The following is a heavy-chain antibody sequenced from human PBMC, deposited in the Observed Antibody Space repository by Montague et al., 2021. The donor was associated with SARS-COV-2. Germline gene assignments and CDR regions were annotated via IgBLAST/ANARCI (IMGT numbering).Heavy chain of an antibody. D-gene: IGHD6-13*01. CDR1: GDSVCSNTVA. CDR2: TYYRSKWYY. CDR3: TRDPRYSLSWSFDY. V-gene: IGHV6-1*01. J-gene: IGHJ4*02. Sequence: CAISGDSVCSNTVARNWIRQSPSRGPERLGRTYYRSKWYYDYAVSVKSRMTISPDTSKNQFSLQLSSVTPEDRAVYYCTRDPRYSLSWSFDYWGQGTLVTVSS.